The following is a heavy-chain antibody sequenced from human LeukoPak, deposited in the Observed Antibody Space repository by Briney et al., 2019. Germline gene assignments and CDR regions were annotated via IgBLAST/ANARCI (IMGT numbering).Heavy chain of an antibody. V-gene: IGHV3-21*05. J-gene: IGHJ4*02. CDR2: ISSSSSYT. CDR3: ARTVVRGYHDDY. D-gene: IGHD3-10*01. CDR1: GFTFSSYG. Sequence: GGSLRLSCAASGFTFSSYGMHWVRQAPGKGLEWVSYISSSSSYTNYADSVKGRFTISRDNAKNSLYLQMNSLRAEDTAVYYCARTVVRGYHDDYWGQGTLVTVSS.